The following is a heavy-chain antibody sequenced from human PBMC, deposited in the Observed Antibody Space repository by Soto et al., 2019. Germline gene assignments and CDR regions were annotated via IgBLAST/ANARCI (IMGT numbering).Heavy chain of an antibody. CDR1: GGTFSSYA. D-gene: IGHD3-10*01. Sequence: QVQLVQSGAEVKKPGSSVKVSCKASGGTFSSYAISWVRQAPGQGLEWMGGIIPIFGTANYAQKFQGRVTITADESTSTAYMELSSLRSEDTAVYYCAMNNAVGDYYGSGSLSRLRYYYYYGMDVWGQGTTVTVSS. V-gene: IGHV1-69*01. J-gene: IGHJ6*02. CDR3: AMNNAVGDYYGSGSLSRLRYYYYYGMDV. CDR2: IIPIFGTA.